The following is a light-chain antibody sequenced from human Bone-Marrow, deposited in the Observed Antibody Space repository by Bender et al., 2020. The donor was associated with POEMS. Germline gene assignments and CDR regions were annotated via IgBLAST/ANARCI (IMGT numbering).Light chain of an antibody. J-gene: IGLJ2*01. CDR2: AVT. V-gene: IGLV2-11*01. Sequence: QSVLTQPPSVSGTPGQRVTISCTGTSSDVGGNNFVSWYQQHPGKVPRLMIYAVTKRPSGVPDRFSGSKSGNTASLTISGLPPEDEADYYCCSFAGYYTLVFGGGTKLTVL. CDR3: CSFAGYYTLV. CDR1: SSDVGGNNF.